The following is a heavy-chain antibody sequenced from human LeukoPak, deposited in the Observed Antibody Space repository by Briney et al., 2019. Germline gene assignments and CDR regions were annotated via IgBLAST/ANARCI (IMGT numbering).Heavy chain of an antibody. J-gene: IGHJ4*02. V-gene: IGHV1-24*01. CDR1: GYTLTELS. Sequence: GASVKVSCKVSGYTLTELSMHWVRQAPGKGLEWMGGFDPEDGETIYAQKFQGRVTITADKSTSTAYMELSSLRSEDTAVYYCARGNYHDSSGYYYGGLGGWGQGTLVTVSS. D-gene: IGHD3-22*01. CDR3: ARGNYHDSSGYYYGGLGG. CDR2: FDPEDGET.